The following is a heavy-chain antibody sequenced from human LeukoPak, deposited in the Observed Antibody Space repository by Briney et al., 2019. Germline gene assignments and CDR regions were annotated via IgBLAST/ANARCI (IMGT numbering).Heavy chain of an antibody. Sequence: ASETLSLTCTVSGGSISSYYWGWIRQPPGKGLGWIGYIYTSGSTSYNPSLKSRVTISVDTSKNQFSLKLSSVTAADTAVYYCARHMGVVPAAIVANWFDPWGQGTLVTVSS. V-gene: IGHV4-4*09. CDR3: ARHMGVVPAAIVANWFDP. J-gene: IGHJ5*02. CDR2: IYTSGST. D-gene: IGHD2-2*01. CDR1: GGSISSYY.